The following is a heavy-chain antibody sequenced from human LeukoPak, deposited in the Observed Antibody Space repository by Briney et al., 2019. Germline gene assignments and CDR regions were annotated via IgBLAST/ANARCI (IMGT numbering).Heavy chain of an antibody. D-gene: IGHD6-13*01. CDR1: GFTFSNAW. V-gene: IGHV3-7*04. CDR2: IKRDGSEK. J-gene: IGHJ4*02. Sequence: PGGSLRLSCAASGFTFSNAWMSWVRQAPGKGLEWVANIKRDGSEKYYVDSVKGRFTISRDNAKNSLFLQMNSLRAEDTAVYYCAREEAAARFDYWGQGTLVTVSS. CDR3: AREEAAARFDY.